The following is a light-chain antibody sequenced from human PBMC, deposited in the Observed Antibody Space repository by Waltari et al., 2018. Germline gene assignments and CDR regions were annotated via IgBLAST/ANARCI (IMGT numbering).Light chain of an antibody. CDR2: DAS. Sequence: DIQMTQSPCSLSASVGDRVTISCQASRDIKNFLNWYQQKPGKAPKLLIYDASNLEIGVPSRFSGRGSGTHFTFTISSLQPEDVATYYCQQYDDFPPYIFGQGTKVDIK. CDR3: QQYDDFPPYI. V-gene: IGKV1-33*01. CDR1: RDIKNF. J-gene: IGKJ2*01.